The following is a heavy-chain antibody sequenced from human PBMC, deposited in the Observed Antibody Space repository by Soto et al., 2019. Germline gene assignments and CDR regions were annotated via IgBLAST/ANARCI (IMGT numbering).Heavy chain of an antibody. CDR1: GFTFSDYY. J-gene: IGHJ6*02. V-gene: IGHV3-11*01. D-gene: IGHD6-13*01. Sequence: GGSLRLSCAASGFTFSDYYMSWIRQAPGKGLEWVSYISSSGSTIYYADSVKGRFTISRDNAKNSLYLQMNSLRAEDTAVYYCARDYACRYSSSWVCQYYGMDVWGQGTTVTVSS. CDR3: ARDYACRYSSSWVCQYYGMDV. CDR2: ISSSGSTI.